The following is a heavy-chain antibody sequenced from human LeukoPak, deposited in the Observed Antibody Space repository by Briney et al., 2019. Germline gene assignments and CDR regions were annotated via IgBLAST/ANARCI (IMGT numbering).Heavy chain of an antibody. D-gene: IGHD3-10*01. CDR3: ARDYYGSVSSVDS. Sequence: GSSLRLPCAASGFTFSSYGIHWVRQAPAKGLEGVAVIWYDGNNKYYTDSVKVRFTISRDNYNNTLYLQMNSLRAEDTAVYYCARDYYGSVSSVDSWGQGTLVIVSS. V-gene: IGHV3-33*01. CDR1: GFTFSSYG. CDR2: IWYDGNNK. J-gene: IGHJ4*02.